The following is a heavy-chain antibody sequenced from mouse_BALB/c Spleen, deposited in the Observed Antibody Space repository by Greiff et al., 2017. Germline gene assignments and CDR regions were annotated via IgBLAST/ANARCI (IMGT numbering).Heavy chain of an antibody. CDR3: ARYRYDAMDY. J-gene: IGHJ4*01. CDR1: GDSITSSY. Sequence: DVKLQESGPSLVKPSQTLSLTCSVTGDSITSSYWNWIRKFPGNKLEYMGYISYSGSTYYNPSLKSPISITRDTSKTQYYLQLNSVTTEDTATYYCARYRYDAMDYWGQGTSVTVSS. CDR2: ISYSGST. V-gene: IGHV3-8*02.